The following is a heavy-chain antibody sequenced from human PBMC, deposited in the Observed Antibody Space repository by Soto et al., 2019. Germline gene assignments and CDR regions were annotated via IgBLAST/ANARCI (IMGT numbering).Heavy chain of an antibody. CDR2: ISSSSSYI. V-gene: IGHV3-21*01. D-gene: IGHD3-10*01. Sequence: GESLKISCAASGFTFSSYSMNWVRQAPGKGLEWVSSISSSSSYIYYADSVKGRFTISRDNAKNSLYLQMNSLRAEDTAVYYCARLVLPYYGSGTQDYYYYMDVWGKGTTVTVSS. CDR3: ARLVLPYYGSGTQDYYYYMDV. J-gene: IGHJ6*03. CDR1: GFTFSSYS.